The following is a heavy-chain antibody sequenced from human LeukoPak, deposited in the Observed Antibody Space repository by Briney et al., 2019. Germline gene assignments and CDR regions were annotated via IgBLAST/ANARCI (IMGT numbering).Heavy chain of an antibody. J-gene: IGHJ4*02. V-gene: IGHV1-2*06. CDR2: INPNTGGT. Sequence: ASVKVSCKASGYTFTGYYMHWVRLAPGQGREWMGRINPNTGGTNNAQKFQGRVTMTRDTSISTASMELSRLKSDDTAVYYCARESMSGGYFDYWGQGTLVTVSS. CDR3: ARESMSGGYFDY. D-gene: IGHD2-15*01. CDR1: GYTFTGYY.